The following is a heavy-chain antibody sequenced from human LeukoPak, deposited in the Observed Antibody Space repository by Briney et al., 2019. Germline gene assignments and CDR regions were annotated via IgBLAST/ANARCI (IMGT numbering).Heavy chain of an antibody. CDR3: ARERSSKYYYYMDV. V-gene: IGHV3-53*01. Sequence: PGGSLRLSCAAPGITFSNYNMNWVRQAPGKGLEWVSVIYSGGSTYYADSVKGRFTVSRDNSKNTLYLQMNSLRAEDTAVYYCARERSSKYYYYMDVWGKGTTVTISS. J-gene: IGHJ6*03. D-gene: IGHD2-2*01. CDR2: IYSGGST. CDR1: GITFSNYN.